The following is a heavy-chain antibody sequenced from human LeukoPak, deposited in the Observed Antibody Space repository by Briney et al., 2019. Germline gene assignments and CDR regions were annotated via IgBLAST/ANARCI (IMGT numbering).Heavy chain of an antibody. D-gene: IGHD3-22*01. CDR2: IDSDGSGT. CDR1: GYSFSSFW. CDR3: ARVLSADSPGFQH. J-gene: IGHJ1*01. Sequence: GGSLRLSCAASGYSFSSFWIHWVRQAPGKGLEWVARIDSDGSGTRYADSVKGRFTISRDNAKNTLYLQMNSLRAEDTAVYYCARVLSADSPGFQHWGQGTLVTVSS. V-gene: IGHV3-74*01.